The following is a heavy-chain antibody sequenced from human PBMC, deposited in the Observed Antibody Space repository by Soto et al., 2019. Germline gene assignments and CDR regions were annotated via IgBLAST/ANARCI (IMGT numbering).Heavy chain of an antibody. CDR1: GGTFSSYA. CDR2: SIPIFGTA. V-gene: IGHV1-69*06. Sequence: SVKVSCKASGGTFSSYAISWVRQAPGEGLEWMGGSIPIFGTANYAQKFQGRVTITADKSTSTAYMELSSLRSEDTAVYYCARDAYCSGGSCPGPYWAQGTMVTVSS. J-gene: IGHJ4*02. CDR3: ARDAYCSGGSCPGPY. D-gene: IGHD2-15*01.